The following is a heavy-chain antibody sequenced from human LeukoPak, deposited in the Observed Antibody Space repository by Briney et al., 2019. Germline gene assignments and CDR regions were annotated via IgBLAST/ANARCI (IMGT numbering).Heavy chain of an antibody. V-gene: IGHV3-11*01. Sequence: GGPLRLSSAASGFTFSDYYMSWLRQAPGKALVGVSYISSSGSTIYYADSVKGRFTISRDNAKNSLYLQMNSLRAEDAAVYYCARGEWLGPPLDYWGQGTLVTVSS. CDR1: GFTFSDYY. D-gene: IGHD5-12*01. CDR2: ISSSGSTI. J-gene: IGHJ4*02. CDR3: ARGEWLGPPLDY.